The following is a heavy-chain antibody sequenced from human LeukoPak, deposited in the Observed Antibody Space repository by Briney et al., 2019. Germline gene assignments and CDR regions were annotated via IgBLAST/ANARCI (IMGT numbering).Heavy chain of an antibody. CDR3: ATRIELRTGAFDY. V-gene: IGHV1-18*01. CDR1: GGTFSSYA. Sequence: ASVKVSCKASGGTFSSYAISWVRQAPGQGLEWMGWIGAYNGNTNYAQKLQGRVTMTTDTSTSTAYMELRSLRSDDTAVYYCATRIELRTGAFDYWGQGTLVTVSS. D-gene: IGHD1-1*01. CDR2: IGAYNGNT. J-gene: IGHJ4*02.